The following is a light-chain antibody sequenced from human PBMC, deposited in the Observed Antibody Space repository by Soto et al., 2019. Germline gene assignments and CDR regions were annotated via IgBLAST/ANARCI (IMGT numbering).Light chain of an antibody. CDR1: QSISDT. J-gene: IGKJ5*01. V-gene: IGKV3-11*01. Sequence: EIVMTQSPAALSVSPGGRATLSCRASQSISDTLAWYQQKPGQAPRLLIYGASKRATGFPARFSGSGSGTDFTLTVSSLEPEDFALYYCQQRSNWPPEITCGQGTRLEIK. CDR3: QQRSNWPPEIT. CDR2: GAS.